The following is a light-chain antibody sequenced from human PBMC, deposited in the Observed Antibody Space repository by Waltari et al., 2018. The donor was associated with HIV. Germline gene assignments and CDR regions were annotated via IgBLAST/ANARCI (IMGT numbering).Light chain of an antibody. V-gene: IGKV3-15*01. CDR1: QSVSSN. J-gene: IGKJ1*01. Sequence: EIVMTQSPATLSVSPGERATLSCRASQSVSSNLAWYQQKPGQAPRLPIYGASTRATGIPARFSGSGSGTEFTLTISSLQSEDFAVYYCQQYNNWPRRTFGQGTKVEIK. CDR3: QQYNNWPRRT. CDR2: GAS.